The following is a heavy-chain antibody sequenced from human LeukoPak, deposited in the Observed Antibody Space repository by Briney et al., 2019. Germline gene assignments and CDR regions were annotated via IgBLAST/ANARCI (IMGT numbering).Heavy chain of an antibody. Sequence: SETLSLTCTVSGGSISSYYWSWIRQPPGKGLEWIGYIYYSGSTNYNPSLKSGVTISVDTSKNQFSLKLSSVTAADTAVYYCARNFRDYYGSGSYSDWFDPWGQGTLVTVSS. J-gene: IGHJ5*02. V-gene: IGHV4-59*01. CDR2: IYYSGST. CDR3: ARNFRDYYGSGSYSDWFDP. CDR1: GGSISSYY. D-gene: IGHD3-10*01.